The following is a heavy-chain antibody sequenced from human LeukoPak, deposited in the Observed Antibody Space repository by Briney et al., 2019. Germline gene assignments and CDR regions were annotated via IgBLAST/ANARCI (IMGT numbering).Heavy chain of an antibody. D-gene: IGHD2-2*01. V-gene: IGHV1-69*01. CDR2: IIPIFGTA. CDR1: GGTFSSYA. Sequence: SVKVSCKASGGTFSSYAISWARQAPGQGLEWMGGIIPIFGTANYAQKFQGRVTITADESTSTAYMELSSLRSEDTAVYYCAREGYCSSTSCYQDYWGQGTLVTVSS. J-gene: IGHJ4*02. CDR3: AREGYCSSTSCYQDY.